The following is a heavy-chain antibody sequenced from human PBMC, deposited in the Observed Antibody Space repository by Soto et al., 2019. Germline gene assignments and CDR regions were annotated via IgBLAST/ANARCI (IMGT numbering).Heavy chain of an antibody. D-gene: IGHD3-3*02. Sequence: QVQLVQSGAEVKKPGSSVKVSCKASGRTFSSSALRWVRQAPGQGLEWMGGIMPIFRTPDYAQKFQGRVTITADETTSTAYMELSSLTSEDTGVYYCARDKDRQQLGGNYYYIMDVWGQGTTLTVSS. J-gene: IGHJ6*02. V-gene: IGHV1-69*12. CDR2: IMPIFRTP. CDR3: ARDKDRQQLGGNYYYIMDV. CDR1: GRTFSSSA.